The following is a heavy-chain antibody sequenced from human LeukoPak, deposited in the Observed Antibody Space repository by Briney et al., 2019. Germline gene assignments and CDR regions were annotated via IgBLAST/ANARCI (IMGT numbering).Heavy chain of an antibody. Sequence: PSETLSLTCAVYGGSFSGYYWSWIRQPPGKGLEWIGEINHSGSTNYNPSLKSRVTISVDTSKNQFSLKLSSVTAADTAVYYCARHIKLITMVGAGWFAPWGQGTLVTVSS. D-gene: IGHD6-19*01. J-gene: IGHJ5*02. CDR2: INHSGST. V-gene: IGHV4-34*01. CDR1: GGSFSGYY. CDR3: ARHIKLITMVGAGWFAP.